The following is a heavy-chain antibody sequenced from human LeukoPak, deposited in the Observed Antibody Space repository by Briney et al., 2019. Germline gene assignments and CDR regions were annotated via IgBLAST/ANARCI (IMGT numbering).Heavy chain of an antibody. D-gene: IGHD2-21*01. CDR1: GFTFNTYA. V-gene: IGHV3-23*01. Sequence: GGSLRLSCAASGFTFNTYAMSWVRQGPGKGLEWVSGVSGSGSNTYYADSVKGRFTISRDNSKNTLYLEMNSLRAGDAAVYYCARDRCGDICFYGLDVWGQGTTVSVSS. CDR2: VSGSGSNT. J-gene: IGHJ6*02. CDR3: ARDRCGDICFYGLDV.